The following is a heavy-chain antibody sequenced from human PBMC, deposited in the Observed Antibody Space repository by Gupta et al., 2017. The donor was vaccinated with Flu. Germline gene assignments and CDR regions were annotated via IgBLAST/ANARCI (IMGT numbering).Heavy chain of an antibody. Sequence: QVQLQQWGAGLLKPSETLSLTCAVYGGSFSGYYWSWIRQPPGKGLEWIGEINHSGSTNDNPSLKSRVTISVDTSKNQFSLKLSSVTAADTAVYYCARGLYGGEGYWGQGTLVTVSS. CDR1: GGSFSGYY. D-gene: IGHD4-23*01. J-gene: IGHJ4*02. CDR3: ARGLYGGEGY. V-gene: IGHV4-34*01. CDR2: INHSGST.